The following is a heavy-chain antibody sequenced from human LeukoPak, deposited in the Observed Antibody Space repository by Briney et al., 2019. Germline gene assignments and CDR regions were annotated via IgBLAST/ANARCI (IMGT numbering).Heavy chain of an antibody. Sequence: PGGSLRLSCAASGFTFSSSAMSWVRQAPGKGLEWVSAISSGGATTYYTDSVKGRFTISRDNSKNTLYLQMNTLRADDTALYYCAKGRQGFDPWGQGTLVSVSS. CDR1: GFTFSSSA. J-gene: IGHJ5*02. V-gene: IGHV3-23*01. CDR3: AKGRQGFDP. CDR2: ISSGGATT.